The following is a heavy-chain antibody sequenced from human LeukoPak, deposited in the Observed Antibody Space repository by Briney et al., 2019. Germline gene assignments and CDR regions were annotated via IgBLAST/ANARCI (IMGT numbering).Heavy chain of an antibody. CDR2: IYSGGTT. CDR3: ARDAGCSTTSCRPGYFDY. D-gene: IGHD2-2*01. J-gene: IGHJ4*02. CDR1: GFTVSSNF. Sequence: PGGSLRLSCAASGFTVSSNFMNWVRQAPGQGLEWVSVIYSGGTTYYADSVKGRFTVSRDNSKNTLYLQMNSLRAEDTAVYYCARDAGCSTTSCRPGYFDYWGQGTLVTVSS. V-gene: IGHV3-66*02.